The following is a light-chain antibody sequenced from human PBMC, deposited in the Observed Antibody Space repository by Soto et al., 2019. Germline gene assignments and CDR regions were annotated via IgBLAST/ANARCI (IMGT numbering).Light chain of an antibody. Sequence: DIQMTQSPSTLSASVGGRVTITCRASQSIGSSLAWYQQKPGKPPKVLIYGASNLQSGVPPRFSGSGSGTDFTLAISSLQPEDSATYYCLQDINYPWTFGQGTKVDIK. CDR2: GAS. J-gene: IGKJ1*01. CDR3: LQDINYPWT. V-gene: IGKV1-5*01. CDR1: QSIGSS.